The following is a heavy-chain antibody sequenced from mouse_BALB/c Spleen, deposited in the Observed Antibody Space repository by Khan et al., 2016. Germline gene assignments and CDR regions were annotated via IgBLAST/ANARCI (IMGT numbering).Heavy chain of an antibody. J-gene: IGHJ3*01. D-gene: IGHD2-2*01. V-gene: IGHV2-9-2*01. Sequence: QVQLKQSGPGLVAPTQSLSITCTVSGFSLSSYDITWIRQPPGKGLEWRGVIWTGGSTNYNPAFMSRLSISKDNSKSQVFLKMNRLQTDDTAIYYCVRGGYDEDYWGQGTLVTVSA. CDR1: GFSLSSYD. CDR3: VRGGYDEDY. CDR2: IWTGGST.